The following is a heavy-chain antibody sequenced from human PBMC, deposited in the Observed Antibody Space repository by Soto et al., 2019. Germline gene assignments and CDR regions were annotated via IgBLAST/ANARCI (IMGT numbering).Heavy chain of an antibody. V-gene: IGHV3-30-3*01. CDR3: ARDSTGGASFDY. Sequence: QVQLVESGGGVVQPGRSLRLSCAASGFTFSSYAMHWVRQAPGKGLEWVAVISYDGSNKYYADSVKGRFTISRYNSKNTLYLQMNSLRAEDTAVYYCARDSTGGASFDYWGQGTLVTVSS. CDR2: ISYDGSNK. D-gene: IGHD3-10*01. J-gene: IGHJ4*02. CDR1: GFTFSSYA.